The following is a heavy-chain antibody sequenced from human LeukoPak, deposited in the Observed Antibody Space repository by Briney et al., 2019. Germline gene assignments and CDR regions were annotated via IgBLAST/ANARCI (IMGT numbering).Heavy chain of an antibody. V-gene: IGHV3-23*01. D-gene: IGHD2-2*02. CDR3: AKGKVVPATIYDS. Sequence: GGSLRLSCAASGFTFSTYAMSWVRQAPGKGLEGVSGFSGGDGSTSYEDSVKGRFTISRDNSKNTLYLQMNSLRAEDTAVYYCAKGKVVPATIYDSWGQGTLVTVSS. CDR1: GFTFSTYA. J-gene: IGHJ4*02. CDR2: FSGGDGST.